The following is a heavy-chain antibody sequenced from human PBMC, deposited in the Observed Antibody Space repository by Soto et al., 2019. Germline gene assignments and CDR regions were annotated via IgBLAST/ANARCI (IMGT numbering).Heavy chain of an antibody. CDR1: GYSFTSYW. V-gene: IGHV5-51*01. Sequence: GESLKISCKGSGYSFTSYWIGWVRQMPGKGLEWMGIIYPGDSDARYSPSFQGQVTISADKSISTAYLQWSSLKASDTAMYYCARRGRSAGDYYYYYGMDVWGQGTTVTVSS. CDR2: IYPGDSDA. J-gene: IGHJ6*02. CDR3: ARRGRSAGDYYYYYGMDV.